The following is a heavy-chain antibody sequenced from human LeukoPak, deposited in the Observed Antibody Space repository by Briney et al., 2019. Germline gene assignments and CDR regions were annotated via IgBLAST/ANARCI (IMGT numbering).Heavy chain of an antibody. CDR1: GGTFSSYA. Sequence: VASVKVSCKASGGTFSSYAISWVRQAPGQGLEWMGGIIPIFGTANYAQKFQGRVTITADESTSTAYMELSRLRSDDTAVYYCARDPPLTVVRKEPGDYWGQGTLVTVSS. J-gene: IGHJ4*02. CDR2: IIPIFGTA. V-gene: IGHV1-69*13. D-gene: IGHD4-23*01. CDR3: ARDPPLTVVRKEPGDY.